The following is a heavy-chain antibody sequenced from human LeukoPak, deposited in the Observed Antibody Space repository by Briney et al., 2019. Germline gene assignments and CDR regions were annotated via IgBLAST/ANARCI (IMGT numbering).Heavy chain of an antibody. CDR1: GGTFSSYA. CDR3: ARDRPIIAARPTPFDY. J-gene: IGHJ4*02. V-gene: IGHV1-18*01. CDR2: ISAYNGNT. Sequence: ASVKVSCKASGGTFSSYAISWVRQAPGQGLEWMGWISAYNGNTNYAQKLQGRVTMTTDTSTSTAYMELRSLRSDDTAVYYCARDRPIIAARPTPFDYWGQGTLVTVSS. D-gene: IGHD6-6*01.